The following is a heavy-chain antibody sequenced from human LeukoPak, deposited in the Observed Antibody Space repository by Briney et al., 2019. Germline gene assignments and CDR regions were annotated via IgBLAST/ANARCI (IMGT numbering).Heavy chain of an antibody. CDR3: ARAGYFDWLSTYYFDY. J-gene: IGHJ4*02. Sequence: GGSLRLSCAASGFTFSSYWMHWVRQAPGKGLVWVSRINSDGSSTSYADSVKGRFTISRDNAKNTPYLQMNSLRAEDTAVYYCARAGYFDWLSTYYFDYWGQGTLVTVSS. V-gene: IGHV3-74*01. CDR2: INSDGSST. CDR1: GFTFSSYW. D-gene: IGHD3-9*01.